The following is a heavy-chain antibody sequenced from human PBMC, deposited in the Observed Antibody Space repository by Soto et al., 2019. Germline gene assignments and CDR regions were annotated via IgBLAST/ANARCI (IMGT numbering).Heavy chain of an antibody. J-gene: IGHJ6*02. D-gene: IGHD3-22*01. CDR2: IYPGDSDT. Sequence: GESLKISCKSSGYSFTNYWIGWVRQMPGKGLEWMGIIYPGDSDTRHSPSFQGQVTISADKSISTAYLQCSSLKASDTAMYYCARLRSGYYDSSGTYYYYGMEVWGQGTTVTVSS. V-gene: IGHV5-51*01. CDR3: ARLRSGYYDSSGTYYYYGMEV. CDR1: GYSFTNYW.